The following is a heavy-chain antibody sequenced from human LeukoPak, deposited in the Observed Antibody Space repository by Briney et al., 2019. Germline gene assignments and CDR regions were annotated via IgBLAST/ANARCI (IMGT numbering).Heavy chain of an antibody. V-gene: IGHV1-46*01. J-gene: IGHJ5*02. CDR1: GYTFTSYY. D-gene: IGHD2-2*01. CDR2: INPSGGST. CDR3: AREIVVVPAAITDNWFDP. Sequence: ASVKVSCKASGYTFTSYYMHWVRQAPGQGLEWMGIINPSGGSTSYAQKFQGRVTMTRDMSTSTVYMELSSLRSKDTAVYYCAREIVVVPAAITDNWFDPWGQGTLVTVSS.